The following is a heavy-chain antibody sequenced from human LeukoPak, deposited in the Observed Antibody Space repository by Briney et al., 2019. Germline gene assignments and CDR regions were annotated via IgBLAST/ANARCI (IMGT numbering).Heavy chain of an antibody. D-gene: IGHD3-22*01. CDR3: ARGWVTYYYDSSGYYYFDY. V-gene: IGHV1-18*01. CDR1: GYTFTSYG. CDR2: ISAYNGNT. Sequence: ASVKVSCKASGYTFTSYGISWVRQAPGQGLEWMGWISAYNGNTNYAQKLQGRVTMTTDTSTSTAYMELRSLRSDATAVYYCARGWVTYYYDSSGYYYFDYWGQGTLVTVSS. J-gene: IGHJ4*02.